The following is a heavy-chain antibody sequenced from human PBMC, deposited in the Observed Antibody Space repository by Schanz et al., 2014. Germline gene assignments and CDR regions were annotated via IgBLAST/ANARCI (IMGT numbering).Heavy chain of an antibody. J-gene: IGHJ5*02. CDR1: GFTFSGSA. V-gene: IGHV3-73*01. CDR3: TRHAGTHCGGDCYSFPWFDP. D-gene: IGHD2-21*01. CDR2: IRIKANSYAT. Sequence: EVQLVESGGGLVQPGGSLTLSCAASGFTFSGSAMHWVRQASGKGLEWVGRIRIKANSYATAYGASGRGRFTISSDDSKNTAYLQMNSLKTEDTAVYYCTRHAGTHCGGDCYSFPWFDPWGQGTLVTVSS.